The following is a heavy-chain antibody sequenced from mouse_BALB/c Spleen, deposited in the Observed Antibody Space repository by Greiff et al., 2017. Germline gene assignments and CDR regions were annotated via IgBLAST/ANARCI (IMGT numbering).Heavy chain of an antibody. CDR2: ISSGSSTI. CDR3: ARWNWEDWYFDV. CDR1: GFTFSSFG. Sequence: EVQVVESGGGLVQPGGSRKLSCAASGFTFSSFGMHWVRQAPEKGLEWVAYISSGSSTIYYADTVKGRFTISRDNPKNTLFLQMTSLRSEDTAMYYCARWNWEDWYFDVWGAGTTVTVSS. V-gene: IGHV5-17*02. D-gene: IGHD4-1*01. J-gene: IGHJ1*01.